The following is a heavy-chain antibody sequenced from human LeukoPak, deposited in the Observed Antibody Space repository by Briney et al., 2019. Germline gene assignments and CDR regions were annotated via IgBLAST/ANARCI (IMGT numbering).Heavy chain of an antibody. CDR3: AAGITLVRGGTFDI. J-gene: IGHJ3*02. V-gene: IGHV3-73*01. CDR2: VTSKTNSYAT. D-gene: IGHD3-10*01. CDR1: GFTFSGFM. Sequence: PGGSLRLSCAASGFTFSGFMIHSVRQAPGKGLEGIGRVTSKTNSYATAYAASVKGRFTVSRDDSKKTAYLQMNSLKTADTAVYCCAAGITLVRGGTFDISGQGKMVIVSS.